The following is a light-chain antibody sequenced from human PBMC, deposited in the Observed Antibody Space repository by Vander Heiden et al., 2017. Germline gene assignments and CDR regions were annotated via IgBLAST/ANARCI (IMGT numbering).Light chain of an antibody. J-gene: IGKJ4*01. CDR3: QQSDSTPQT. CDR1: QSISSY. V-gene: IGKV1-39*01. Sequence: DIQMTQSPSSLSASVGDRVTITCRASQSISSYLNWYQQKPGKAPKLLIYAASSLQSGVPSRFSGSGSGTDFTLTISSLQPEDFATYYCQQSDSTPQTFGGATKVEIK. CDR2: AAS.